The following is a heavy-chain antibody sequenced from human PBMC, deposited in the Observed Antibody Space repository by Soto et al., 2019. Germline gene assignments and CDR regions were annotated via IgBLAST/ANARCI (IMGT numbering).Heavy chain of an antibody. CDR1: GGTFNGYS. Sequence: SVKVSCKASGGTFNGYSISWLRQAPGQGLEWVGGTIPIFTTAKYAQKFQGRLTMTADESTSTAYMELSGLRSDETAIYYCARVDSSLVRLVGQFYFDHWGQGTLVTSPQ. V-gene: IGHV1-69*13. D-gene: IGHD3-10*01. J-gene: IGHJ4*02. CDR2: TIPIFTTA. CDR3: ARVDSSLVRLVGQFYFDH.